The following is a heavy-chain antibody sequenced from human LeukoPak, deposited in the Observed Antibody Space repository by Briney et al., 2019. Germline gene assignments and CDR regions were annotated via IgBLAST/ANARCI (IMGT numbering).Heavy chain of an antibody. CDR3: ARSTYCGGDCYSGGSDY. D-gene: IGHD2-21*02. V-gene: IGHV3-64*01. CDR2: ISSNGGST. CDR1: GFTFSSYE. J-gene: IGHJ4*02. Sequence: GGSLRLSCAASGFTFSSYEMNWVRQAPGKGLEYVSAISSNGGSTYYANSVKGRFTISRDNSKNTLYLQMGSLRAEDMAVYYCARSTYCGGDCYSGGSDYWGQGTLVTVSS.